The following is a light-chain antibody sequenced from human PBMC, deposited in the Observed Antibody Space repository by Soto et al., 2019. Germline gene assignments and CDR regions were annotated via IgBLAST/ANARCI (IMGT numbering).Light chain of an antibody. V-gene: IGLV4-69*01. CDR3: QSSGAGTVV. J-gene: IGLJ1*01. CDR1: SGHSGYT. CDR2: LNRDGSH. Sequence: QSVLTQSPSASASLGASVKLTCTLSSGHSGYTIAWHQQQPEKAPRYLMKLNRDGSHTKGDRIPDRFSGSSSGAARSLPLSGVQSEDEADSYCQSSGAGTVVFGAGTQVTVL.